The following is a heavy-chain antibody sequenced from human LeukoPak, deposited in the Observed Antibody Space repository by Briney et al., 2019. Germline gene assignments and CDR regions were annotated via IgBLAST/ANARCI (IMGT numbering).Heavy chain of an antibody. CDR2: IKSKTDGGTT. V-gene: IGHV3-15*01. CDR1: GFTFSNAW. J-gene: IGHJ4*02. CDR3: TTGIYYGSGSYYPY. Sequence: GGSLRLSCAASGFTFSNAWMSWVRQAPGKGLEWVGRIKSKTDGGTTDYAAPVKGRFTISRDDSKNTLYLQMNSLKTEDTAVYYCTTGIYYGSGSYYPYWGQGTLVTVSS. D-gene: IGHD3-10*01.